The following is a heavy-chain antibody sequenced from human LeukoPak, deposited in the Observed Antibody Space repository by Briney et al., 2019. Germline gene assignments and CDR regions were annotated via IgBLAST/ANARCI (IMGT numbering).Heavy chain of an antibody. CDR2: IYYSGST. J-gene: IGHJ4*02. D-gene: IGHD3-3*01. CDR1: GGSISSYY. CDR3: ASSDGQPPRFDSSYDVFDY. Sequence: PSETLSLTCTVSGGSISSYYWSWIRQPPGKGLEWIGYIYYSGSTNYNPSLKSRVTISVATSKNQFSLKLSSVTAADTALYYCASSDGQPPRFDSSYDVFDYWGQGTLVTVSS. V-gene: IGHV4-59*12.